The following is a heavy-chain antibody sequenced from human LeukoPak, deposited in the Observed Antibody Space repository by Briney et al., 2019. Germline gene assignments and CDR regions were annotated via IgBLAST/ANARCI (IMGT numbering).Heavy chain of an antibody. CDR1: GGSISSGTYY. CDR2: IYTSGST. D-gene: IGHD1-26*01. CDR3: ARERGRKRVGATREIDY. Sequence: PSQTLSLTCTVSGGSISSGTYYWSWIRQPAGKGLEWIGRIYTSGSTNYNPSLKSRVTISVDTSKNQFSLKLSSVTAADSAVYYCARERGRKRVGATREIDYWGQGTLVTVSS. J-gene: IGHJ4*02. V-gene: IGHV4-61*02.